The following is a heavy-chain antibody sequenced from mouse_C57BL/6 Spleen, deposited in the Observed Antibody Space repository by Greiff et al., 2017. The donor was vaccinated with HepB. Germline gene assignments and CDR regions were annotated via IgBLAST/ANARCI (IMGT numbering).Heavy chain of an antibody. Sequence: VQLQQSGAELAKPGASVKLSCKASGYTFTSYWMHWVKQRPGQGLEWIGYINPSSGYTKYNQKFKDKATVTADKSSSTAYMQLGSLTYEDSAVYYCARDGYEGGFAYWGQGTLVTVSA. CDR2: INPSSGYT. V-gene: IGHV1-7*01. D-gene: IGHD2-2*01. J-gene: IGHJ3*01. CDR3: ARDGYEGGFAY. CDR1: GYTFTSYW.